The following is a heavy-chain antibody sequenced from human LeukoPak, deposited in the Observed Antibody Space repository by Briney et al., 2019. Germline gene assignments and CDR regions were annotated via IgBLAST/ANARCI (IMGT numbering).Heavy chain of an antibody. J-gene: IGHJ4*02. CDR2: IYYSGST. CDR3: ARQGAAVAGRAYFDY. D-gene: IGHD6-19*01. CDR1: GGSISSYY. Sequence: SETLSLTCTVSGGSISSYYWSWIRQPPGKGLEWIGYIYYSGSTNYNPSLKSRVTISVDTSKNQFSLKLSSVTAADTAVYYCARQGAAVAGRAYFDYWGQGTLVTVSS. V-gene: IGHV4-59*01.